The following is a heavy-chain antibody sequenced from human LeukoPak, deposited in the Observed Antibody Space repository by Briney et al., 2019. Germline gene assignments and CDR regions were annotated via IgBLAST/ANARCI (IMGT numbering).Heavy chain of an antibody. Sequence: SETLSLTCTVSGGSISSYYWSWIRQPPGKGLEWIGYIYYSGSTNYNPSLKSRVTISVDTSKNQFSLKLSSVTAADTAVYYCAGNPNYDFWSGCYNWGQGTLVTVSS. J-gene: IGHJ4*02. CDR2: IYYSGST. V-gene: IGHV4-59*01. CDR1: GGSISSYY. D-gene: IGHD3-3*01. CDR3: AGNPNYDFWSGCYN.